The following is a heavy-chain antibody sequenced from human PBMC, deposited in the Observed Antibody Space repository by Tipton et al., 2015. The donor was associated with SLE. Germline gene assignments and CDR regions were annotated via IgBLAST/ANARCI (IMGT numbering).Heavy chain of an antibody. CDR2: IIHSGVT. V-gene: IGHV4-34*12. CDR1: DGSFNGYF. CDR3: ARVARAEVFDS. Sequence: TLSLTCAVSDGSFNGYFWTWIRQPPGKGLEWIAEIIHSGVTNYNPSLRSRVTISVDMSKSQVSLKLSSVTAADTAVYYCARVARAEVFDSWGQGTLVTVSS. J-gene: IGHJ4*02. D-gene: IGHD5-12*01.